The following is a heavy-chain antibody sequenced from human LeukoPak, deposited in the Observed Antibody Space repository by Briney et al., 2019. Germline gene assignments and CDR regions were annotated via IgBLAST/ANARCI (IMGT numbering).Heavy chain of an antibody. J-gene: IGHJ4*02. Sequence: GASVNVSFKASGGTFISYAISWVRQAPGQGLEWMGSIIPILGIANYAQKFQGRVTITADKSTSTAYMELSSLRSEDTAVYYCARGAVGISPGSWYFDYWGQGTLVTVSS. CDR1: GGTFISYA. CDR2: IIPILGIA. CDR3: ARGAVGISPGSWYFDY. D-gene: IGHD1-26*01. V-gene: IGHV1-69*04.